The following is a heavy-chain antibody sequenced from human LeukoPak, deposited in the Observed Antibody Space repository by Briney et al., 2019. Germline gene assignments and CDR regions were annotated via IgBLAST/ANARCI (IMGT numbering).Heavy chain of an antibody. CDR1: GGTFSSYT. CDR2: IIPILGIA. J-gene: IGHJ4*02. D-gene: IGHD3-22*01. CDR3: ASFYYDSSGYLDY. Sequence: SVKVSCKASGGTFSSYTISWLRQAPVQGLEWMGRIIPILGIANYAQKFQGRVTITADKSTSTAYMELSSLRSEDTAVYYCASFYYDSSGYLDYWGQGTLVTVSS. V-gene: IGHV1-69*02.